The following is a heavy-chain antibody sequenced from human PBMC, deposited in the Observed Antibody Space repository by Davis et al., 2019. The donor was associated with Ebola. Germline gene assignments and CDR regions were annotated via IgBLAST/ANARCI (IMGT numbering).Heavy chain of an antibody. V-gene: IGHV3-48*04. CDR1: GFTFRTYA. J-gene: IGHJ4*02. Sequence: GGSLRLSCAASGFTFRTYAMNWVRQAPGKGLEWVAYISSSSSTVYYADSVKGRFTISRDNAKNSLYLQMNSLRAEDTAVYYCASETYYYDSSGYHPYFDYWGQGTLVTVSS. D-gene: IGHD3-22*01. CDR2: ISSSSSTV. CDR3: ASETYYYDSSGYHPYFDY.